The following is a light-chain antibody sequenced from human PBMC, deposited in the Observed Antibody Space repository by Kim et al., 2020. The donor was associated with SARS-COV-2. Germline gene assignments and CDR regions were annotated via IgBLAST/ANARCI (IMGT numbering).Light chain of an antibody. V-gene: IGLV3-1*01. CDR2: QDH. CDR3: QAWDSSTHNYV. Sequence: PGQTASSTCSGYKLGVRCVTWYQQKPGQAPVVVIYQDHQRPSGIPERFSGSNSGNTATLTISGTQAMDEADYYCQAWDSSTHNYVFGAGTKVTVL. CDR1: KLGVRC. J-gene: IGLJ1*01.